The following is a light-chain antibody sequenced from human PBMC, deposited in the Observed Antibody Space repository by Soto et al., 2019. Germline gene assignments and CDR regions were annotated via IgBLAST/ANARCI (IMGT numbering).Light chain of an antibody. CDR3: ATWDDSLNIYV. V-gene: IGLV1-44*01. CDR1: SSNVGSNT. J-gene: IGLJ1*01. CDR2: RNA. Sequence: SALTQPPSAYGTPGQRITISCSGSSSNVGSNTVNWYQQVPGVAPKLLIYRNAQRPSGVPDRFSGSKSGTSASLVISGLQSGDEADYYCATWDDSLNIYVFGTGTKVTVL.